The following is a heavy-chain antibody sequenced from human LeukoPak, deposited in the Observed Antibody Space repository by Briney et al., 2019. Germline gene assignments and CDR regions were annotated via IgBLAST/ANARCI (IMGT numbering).Heavy chain of an antibody. CDR2: IYSGGST. CDR1: GFTVSGNY. D-gene: IGHD3-22*01. CDR3: ARGYYYASSGYYYFEY. J-gene: IGHJ4*02. Sequence: GGSLRLSCAASGFTVSGNYMSWVSQAPGKGLEWVSVIYSGGSTYYADSVKGRFTISRDNSKNTLYLQMNSLRAEDTAVYYCARGYYYASSGYYYFEYWGQGTLVTVSS. V-gene: IGHV3-66*01.